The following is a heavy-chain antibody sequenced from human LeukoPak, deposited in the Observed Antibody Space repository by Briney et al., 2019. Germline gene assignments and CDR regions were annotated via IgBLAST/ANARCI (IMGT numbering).Heavy chain of an antibody. CDR2: IYSGGST. Sequence: PGGSLSLSCAASGFTASSNYMSWVRQAPGEGLEWVSVIYSGGSTYYADSVKGRFTISRDNSKNTLYLQMNSLRAEDTAVYYCARVVGLRLRAGGDAFDIWGQGTMVTVSS. CDR1: GFTASSNY. J-gene: IGHJ3*02. V-gene: IGHV3-66*02. CDR3: ARVVGLRLRAGGDAFDI. D-gene: IGHD4-17*01.